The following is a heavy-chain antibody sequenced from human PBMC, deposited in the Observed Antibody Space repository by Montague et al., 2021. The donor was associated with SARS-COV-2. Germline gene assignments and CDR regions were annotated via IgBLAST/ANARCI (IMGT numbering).Heavy chain of an antibody. CDR1: GFTFSSYA. Sequence: SLRLSCAASGFTFSSYAMHWVRQAPGKGLEWVAVISYDGSNKYYTDSVKGRFTISRDNSKNTLYLQMNSLRAEDTAVYYCARGVFPPSSWPAEYFQRWGQGTLVTVSS. V-gene: IGHV3-30-3*01. CDR2: ISYDGSNK. J-gene: IGHJ1*01. D-gene: IGHD6-13*01. CDR3: ARGVFPPSSWPAEYFQR.